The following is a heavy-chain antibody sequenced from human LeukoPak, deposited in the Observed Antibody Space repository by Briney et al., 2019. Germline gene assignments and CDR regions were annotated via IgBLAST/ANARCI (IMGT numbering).Heavy chain of an antibody. CDR1: GGSISSYY. V-gene: IGHV4-59*01. D-gene: IGHD3-10*01. CDR3: ARGGVTMDRGGFDP. J-gene: IGHJ5*02. Sequence: SETLSLTCTVSGGSISSYYWSWIRQSPGKGLECIGYIHYTGSTNYNPSLKSRVTISVDTSKNQFSLRLSSVTAADTAVYYCARGGVTMDRGGFDPWGQGTLVTVSS. CDR2: IHYTGST.